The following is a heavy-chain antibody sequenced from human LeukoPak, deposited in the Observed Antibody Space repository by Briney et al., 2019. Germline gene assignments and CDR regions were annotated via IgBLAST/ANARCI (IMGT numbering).Heavy chain of an antibody. CDR2: LRSKTYGGTT. Sequence: GSLRLSCTGSGFNLGDYAMSWVRPAPGKGLGWGGFLRSKTYGGTTEYAASVKGRFTISRDDSKSIAYLQMNSLKTEDTAVYYCTRAGCSSTSCYIIFGFYFDYWGQGTLVTVSS. J-gene: IGHJ4*02. V-gene: IGHV3-49*04. CDR1: GFNLGDYA. CDR3: TRAGCSSTSCYIIFGFYFDY. D-gene: IGHD2-2*02.